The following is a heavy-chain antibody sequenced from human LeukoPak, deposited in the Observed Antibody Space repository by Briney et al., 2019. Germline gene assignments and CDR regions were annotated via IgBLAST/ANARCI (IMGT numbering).Heavy chain of an antibody. J-gene: IGHJ4*02. CDR2: ISYDGSNK. V-gene: IGHV3-30*04. CDR3: ARDLGTYFDY. Sequence: GGSLRLSCAASGFTFSSYAMHWVRQAPGKGLEWVAVISYDGSNKYYADSVKGLFTISRDNSKNTLYLQMNSLRAEDTAVYYCARDLGTYFDYWGQETLVTVSS. D-gene: IGHD3-10*01. CDR1: GFTFSSYA.